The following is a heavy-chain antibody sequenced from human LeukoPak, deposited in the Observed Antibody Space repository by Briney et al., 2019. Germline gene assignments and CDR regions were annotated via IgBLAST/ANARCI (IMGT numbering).Heavy chain of an antibody. Sequence: SQTLSLTCTVSGGSISSGSDYWSWIRRPAGKGLEWIGRVYTSGSTNYNPSLKSRVTISADTSKIQFSLKMSSVTAADTAVYYCARATRSCSSTSCYNYYYYMDVWGKGTTVTVSS. CDR2: VYTSGST. D-gene: IGHD2-2*02. CDR1: GGSISSGSDY. V-gene: IGHV4-61*02. J-gene: IGHJ6*03. CDR3: ARATRSCSSTSCYNYYYYMDV.